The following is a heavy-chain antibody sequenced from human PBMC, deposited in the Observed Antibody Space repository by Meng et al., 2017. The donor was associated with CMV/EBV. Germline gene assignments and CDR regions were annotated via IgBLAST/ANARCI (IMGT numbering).Heavy chain of an antibody. J-gene: IGHJ6*02. Sequence: SVKVSCKASGGTFSSYTISWVRQAPGQGLEWMGRIIPILGIANYAQKFQGRVTITADKSTSTAYMELSSLRSEDTAVYYCARDTMVRGYYYYYSGMDVWGQGTTVTVSS. D-gene: IGHD3-10*01. V-gene: IGHV1-69*04. CDR3: ARDTMVRGYYYYYSGMDV. CDR2: IIPILGIA. CDR1: GGTFSSYT.